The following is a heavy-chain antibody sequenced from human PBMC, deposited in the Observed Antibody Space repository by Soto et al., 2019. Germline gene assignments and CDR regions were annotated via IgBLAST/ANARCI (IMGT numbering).Heavy chain of an antibody. CDR3: VRDGTKTLRDWFDP. CDR1: GASISGFY. J-gene: IGHJ5*02. CDR2: IYATGTT. D-gene: IGHD1-1*01. Sequence: SEPLSLTCTVSGASISGFYWSWIRKSAGKGLEWIGRIYATGTTDYNPSLKSRVMMSVDTSKKQFSLKLRSVTAADTAVYYCVRDGTKTLRDWFDPWGQGISVTVSS. V-gene: IGHV4-4*07.